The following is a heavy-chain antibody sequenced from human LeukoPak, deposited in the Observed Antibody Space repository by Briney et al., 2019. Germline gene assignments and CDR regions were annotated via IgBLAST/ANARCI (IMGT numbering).Heavy chain of an antibody. J-gene: IGHJ5*02. CDR2: ISWNSGSI. CDR1: GFTFDDYA. V-gene: IGHV3-9*01. Sequence: GRSLRLSCAASGFTFDDYAKHWVRQAPGKGLEWVSGISWNSGSIGYADSVKGRFTISRDNAKNSLYLQMNSLRAEDTALYYCAKDQTYYYDSSGPNWFDPWGQGTLVTVSS. CDR3: AKDQTYYYDSSGPNWFDP. D-gene: IGHD3-22*01.